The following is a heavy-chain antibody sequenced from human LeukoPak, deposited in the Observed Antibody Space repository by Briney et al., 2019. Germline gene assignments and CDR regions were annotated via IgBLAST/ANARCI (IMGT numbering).Heavy chain of an antibody. CDR1: GGSISSYY. Sequence: PSETLSLTCTVSGGSISSYYWSWIRQPPGKGLEWIGYIYYSGSTNYNPSLKSRVTISVDTSKNQFSLKLSSVTAADTAVYYCARLGYYDILTGYYRDYWGQGTLVTVSS. CDR3: ARLGYYDILTGYYRDY. J-gene: IGHJ4*02. D-gene: IGHD3-9*01. V-gene: IGHV4-59*08. CDR2: IYYSGST.